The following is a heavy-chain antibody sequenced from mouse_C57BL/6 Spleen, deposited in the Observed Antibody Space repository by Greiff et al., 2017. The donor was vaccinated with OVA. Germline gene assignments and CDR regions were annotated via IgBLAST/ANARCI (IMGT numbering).Heavy chain of an antibody. Sequence: QVQLQQSGAELMKPGASVKLSCKATGYTFTGYWIEWVKQRPGHGLEWIGEILPGSGSTNYNEKFKGKATFTADTSSNTAYMQLSSLTTEDAAIYYCARRAAQATWRDYAMDYWGQGTSVTVSA. CDR1: GYTFTGYW. D-gene: IGHD3-2*02. V-gene: IGHV1-9*01. J-gene: IGHJ4*01. CDR3: ARRAAQATWRDYAMDY. CDR2: ILPGSGST.